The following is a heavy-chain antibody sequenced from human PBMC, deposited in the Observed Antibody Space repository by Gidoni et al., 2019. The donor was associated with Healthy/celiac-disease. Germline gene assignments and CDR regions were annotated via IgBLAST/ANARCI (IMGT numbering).Heavy chain of an antibody. CDR1: GGSISSYY. J-gene: IGHJ5*02. D-gene: IGHD3-22*01. CDR2: IYYSGST. CDR3: ARRIYYDGINWFDP. Sequence: QVQLQESGPGLVKPSETLSLTCTVSGGSISSYYWSWIRQPPGKGLEWIGYIYYSGSTNYNPSLKSRVTISVDTSKNQFSLKLSSVTAADTAVYYCARRIYYDGINWFDPWGPGNPGHRLL. V-gene: IGHV4-59*08.